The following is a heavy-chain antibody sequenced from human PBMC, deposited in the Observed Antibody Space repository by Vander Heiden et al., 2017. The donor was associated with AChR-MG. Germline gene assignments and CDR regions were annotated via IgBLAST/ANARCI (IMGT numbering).Heavy chain of an antibody. V-gene: IGHV3-23*01. CDR2: ISGGGGST. D-gene: IGHD6-19*01. Sequence: EVQLLESGGGLVQPGGCLRLSCAATGFPFTSLPMTWFRQAPGKGLDWVSAISGGGGSTYYADSVKGRFTISRDNSKTTLYLQMNSLRAEDTAVYYCAKRYSSGWSFDSWGQGTLVTVSS. J-gene: IGHJ4*02. CDR1: GFPFTSLP. CDR3: AKRYSSGWSFDS.